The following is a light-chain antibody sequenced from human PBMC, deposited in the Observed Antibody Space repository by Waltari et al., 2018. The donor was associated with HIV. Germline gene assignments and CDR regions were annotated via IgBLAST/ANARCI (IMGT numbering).Light chain of an antibody. V-gene: IGKV3-20*01. CDR2: GAS. J-gene: IGKJ2*01. CDR1: QSVSSNY. CDR3: QQYGDSPYT. Sequence: EIVLTQSPGTLSLSPGERAALSCRASQSVSSNYLAWFQQIPGQAPRLLIYGASSRATGIPDRFSGSGSGTDFTLTISRLEPAEFAVYYCQQYGDSPYTFGQGTKLEIK.